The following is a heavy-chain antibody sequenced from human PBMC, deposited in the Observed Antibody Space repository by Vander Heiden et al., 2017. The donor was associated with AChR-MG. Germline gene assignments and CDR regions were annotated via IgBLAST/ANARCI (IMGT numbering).Heavy chain of an antibody. CDR1: GFTFSSYA. J-gene: IGHJ1*01. V-gene: IGHV3-23*01. CDR3: AKAYCSSTSCYPKYFQH. CDR2: ISGSGGST. Sequence: EVQLLESGGGLVQPGGSLRLSCAASGFTFSSYAMSWVRQDPGKGLEWVSAISGSGGSTYYADSVKGRFTISRDNSKNTLYLQMNSLRAEDTAVYYCAKAYCSSTSCYPKYFQHWGQGTLVTVSS. D-gene: IGHD2-2*01.